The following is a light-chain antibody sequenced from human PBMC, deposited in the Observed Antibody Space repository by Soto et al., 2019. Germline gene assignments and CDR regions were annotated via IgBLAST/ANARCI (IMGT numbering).Light chain of an antibody. CDR2: GAT. J-gene: IGKJ2*01. V-gene: IGKV1-39*01. CDR3: EQCYSTPST. Sequence: DIQMTQSPSSLSASIGDRVTITCRASQTVESYLNWYQHKPGKAPQLLISGATTLQGGVPSRFSGSTSGPHFTLTISSLQPEDVATYYCEQCYSTPSTFGQGTK. CDR1: QTVESY.